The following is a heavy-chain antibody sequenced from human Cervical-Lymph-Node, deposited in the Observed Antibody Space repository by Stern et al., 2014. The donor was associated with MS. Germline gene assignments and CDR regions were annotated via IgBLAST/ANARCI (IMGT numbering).Heavy chain of an antibody. CDR2: VLPILGTA. J-gene: IGHJ6*02. Sequence: QVQLVQSGAEVKKPGSSVKVSCKASGGTFSSYAISWVRQAPGQGLEWMGGVLPILGTANYAQTFQVRVTIHPDASTSTAYMELSSLRSEDTAVYYCARGELKEGLVRGMDVWGQGTTVTVSS. V-gene: IGHV1-69*01. D-gene: IGHD1-26*01. CDR3: ARGELKEGLVRGMDV. CDR1: GGTFSSYA.